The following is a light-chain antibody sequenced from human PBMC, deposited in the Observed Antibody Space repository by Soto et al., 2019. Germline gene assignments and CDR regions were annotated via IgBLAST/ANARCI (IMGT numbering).Light chain of an antibody. Sequence: EIVMTQSPLSLPVIPGEPASISCRSSQSLLHSNGYNYLDWYLQKPGQSPQLLLYLGSNRASGVPDRFSGSGSGTDFTLKISRVEAEDVGIYYFMQSIQTPLTFGGGTKGEIK. J-gene: IGKJ4*01. CDR1: QSLLHSNGYNY. CDR3: MQSIQTPLT. CDR2: LGS. V-gene: IGKV2-28*01.